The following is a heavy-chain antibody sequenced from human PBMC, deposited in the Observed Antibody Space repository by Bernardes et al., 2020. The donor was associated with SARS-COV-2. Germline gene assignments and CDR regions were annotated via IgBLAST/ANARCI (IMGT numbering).Heavy chain of an antibody. CDR3: ARQWDYSGSYSDYYAMDV. CDR1: DASISNYY. V-gene: IGHV4-59*01. D-gene: IGHD1-26*01. Sequence: SETLSLTCTVSDASISNYYLNWIRQAPGKGLEWIGCISYSGSANHNPSLKSRVTISVDTSMNQFSLKLNSVTAADTAVYYCARQWDYSGSYSDYYAMDVWGQGATVTVSS. CDR2: ISYSGSA. J-gene: IGHJ6*02.